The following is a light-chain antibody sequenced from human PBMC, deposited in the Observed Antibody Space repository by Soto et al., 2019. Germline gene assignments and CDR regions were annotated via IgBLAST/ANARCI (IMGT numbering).Light chain of an antibody. CDR2: DVS. CDR1: SSDVGGYNH. V-gene: IGLV2-14*01. J-gene: IGLJ2*01. CDR3: SSYTSSSTVI. Sequence: QSVLTQPASVSGSPGQSITISCTGTSSDVGGYNHVSWYQQHPGKVPKLMIYDVSNRPSGVSNRFSGSKSGNTASLTISRLQAEDEADYYCSSYTSSSTVIFGGGTKLTVL.